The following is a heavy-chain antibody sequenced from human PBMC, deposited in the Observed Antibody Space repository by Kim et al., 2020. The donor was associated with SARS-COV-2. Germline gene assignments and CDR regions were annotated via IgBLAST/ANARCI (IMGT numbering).Heavy chain of an antibody. CDR3: TQAYCSGGSCYSIDFDYWGRLDY. CDR2: IRSKAYGGTT. V-gene: IGHV3-49*03. Sequence: GGSLRLSCTASGFTFGDYAMSWFRQAPGKGLEWVGFIRSKAYGGTTEYAASVKGRFTISRDDSKSIAYLQMNSLKTEDTAVYYCTQAYCSGGSCYSIDFDYWGRLDYWGQGTLVTVSS. D-gene: IGHD2-15*01. J-gene: IGHJ4*02. CDR1: GFTFGDYA.